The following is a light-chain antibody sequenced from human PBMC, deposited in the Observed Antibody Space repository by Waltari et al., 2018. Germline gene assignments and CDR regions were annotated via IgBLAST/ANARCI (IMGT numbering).Light chain of an antibody. CDR3: YHYNYYPPT. CDR1: QSITTW. Sequence: DIQMTQSPSTLSASVGDRVTITCRTSQSITTWLAWYQQKPGKAPKLLIYKASSLEIGFPSRFSGSGFVSEFTLTIIILQPDDSATFYFYHYNYYPPTFGCGTYVEIK. CDR2: KAS. V-gene: IGKV1-5*03. J-gene: IGKJ4*01.